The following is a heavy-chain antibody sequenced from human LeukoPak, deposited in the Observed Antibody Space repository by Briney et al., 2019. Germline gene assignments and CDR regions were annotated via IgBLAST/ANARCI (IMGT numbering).Heavy chain of an antibody. CDR2: ISYDGSNK. CDR3: ANTNEPFDY. V-gene: IGHV3-30*04. CDR1: GFTFSRYA. Sequence: GVSLRLSCGAWGFTFSRYAMHWLRQSPGKGLEWVAVISYDGSNKYYADSVKGRFTISRDNSKNTLYLQMNSLRAEDTAVYYCANTNEPFDYWGQGTLVTVSS. J-gene: IGHJ4*02.